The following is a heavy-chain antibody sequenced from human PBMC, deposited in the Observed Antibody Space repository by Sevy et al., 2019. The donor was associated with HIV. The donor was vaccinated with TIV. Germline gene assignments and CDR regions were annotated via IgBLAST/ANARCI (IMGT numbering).Heavy chain of an antibody. CDR3: ARESIAAAGTDY. CDR1: GGSVSSGSYY. Sequence: SETLSLTCTVSGGSVSSGSYYWSWIRQPPGKGLKWIGYIYYSGSTNYNPSLKSRVTISVDTSKNQFSLKLSSVTAADSAVYYCARESIAAAGTDYWGQGTLVTVSS. D-gene: IGHD6-13*01. CDR2: IYYSGST. V-gene: IGHV4-61*01. J-gene: IGHJ4*02.